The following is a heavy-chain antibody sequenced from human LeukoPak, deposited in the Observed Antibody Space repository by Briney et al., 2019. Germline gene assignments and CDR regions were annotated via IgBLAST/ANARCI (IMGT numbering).Heavy chain of an antibody. CDR1: GFPFSVSW. D-gene: IGHD1/OR15-1a*01. V-gene: IGHV3-74*01. CDR3: AKDWFATTDY. Sequence: AGGSLRLSCVASGFPFSVSWMHWFRQVPGKGLMWVSRITTDETTTYADSVRGRFSISRDNAKNTVYLQMNSLRVEDTAVYYCAKDWFATTDYWGQGILVTVSS. CDR2: ITTDETT. J-gene: IGHJ4*02.